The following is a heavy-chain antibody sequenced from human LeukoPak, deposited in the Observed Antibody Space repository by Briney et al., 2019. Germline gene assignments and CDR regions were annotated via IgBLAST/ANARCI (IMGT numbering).Heavy chain of an antibody. CDR2: ISASGSTS. CDR1: AFTFSSYA. CDR3: AKSGSSNPYYFDY. J-gene: IGHJ4*02. D-gene: IGHD6-13*01. Sequence: PGGSLRLSCAASAFTFSSYAISWVRQAPGKGLEWVSGISASGSTSYYADSVKGRFTTSRGNSKNTLYLQMNSLRAEDTAVYFCAKSGSSNPYYFDYWGQGTLVTVSS. V-gene: IGHV3-23*01.